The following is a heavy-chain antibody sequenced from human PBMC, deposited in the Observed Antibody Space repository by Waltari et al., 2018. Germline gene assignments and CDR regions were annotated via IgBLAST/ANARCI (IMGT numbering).Heavy chain of an antibody. CDR1: GFTFGDCA. CDR2: IRSKTYGGTT. CDR3: SRGPLWFGEANFDY. J-gene: IGHJ4*02. V-gene: IGHV3-49*04. D-gene: IGHD3-10*01. Sequence: EVQVKESGGGQVQPGRSLRLSCTGSGFTFGDCAMNGVRQAPGKGLEWVGFIRSKTYGGTTEYAASVRGRFIISRDDSKGIAYLEMNSLKPEDTGIYYCSRGPLWFGEANFDYWGQGTLVTVSS.